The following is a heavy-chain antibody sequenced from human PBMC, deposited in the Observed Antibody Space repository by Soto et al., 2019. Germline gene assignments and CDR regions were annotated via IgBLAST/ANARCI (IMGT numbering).Heavy chain of an antibody. J-gene: IGHJ6*02. CDR1: GGTFSSYA. V-gene: IGHV1-69*13. Sequence: GASVKVSCKASGGTFSSYAISWVRRAPGQGLEWKGGIIPIFGTANYAQKFQGRVTITADESTSTAYMELSSLRSEDTAVYYCATKTWIQLWLTGWGGEYYYYGMDVWGQGTTVTVSS. CDR2: IIPIFGTA. CDR3: ATKTWIQLWLTGWGGEYYYYGMDV. D-gene: IGHD5-18*01.